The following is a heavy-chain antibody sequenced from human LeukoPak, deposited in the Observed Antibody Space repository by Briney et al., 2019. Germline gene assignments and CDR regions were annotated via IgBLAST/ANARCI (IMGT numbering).Heavy chain of an antibody. CDR1: GGSISSGGYY. D-gene: IGHD4-23*01. Sequence: SETLSLTCTVSGGSISSGGYYWSWIRQHPGKGLEWIGYIYYSGSTYYNPSLKSRVTISVDTSKNQFSLKLSSVTAADTAVYYCARDRGGGNSNGSFDFGGRATL. CDR2: IYYSGST. CDR3: ARDRGGGNSNGSFDF. V-gene: IGHV4-31*03. J-gene: IGHJ2*01.